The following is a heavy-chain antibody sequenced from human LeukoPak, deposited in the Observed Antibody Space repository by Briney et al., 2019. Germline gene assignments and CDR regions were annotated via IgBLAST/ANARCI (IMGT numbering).Heavy chain of an antibody. V-gene: IGHV4-34*01. CDR2: INHRGIT. CDR3: ARGRIYTSGWYKDA. Sequence: SETLSLTCSVSGGSFSDFYWSWIRQPPGKGLEWIGEINHRGITNYNPSLKSRVTISVDTSKNQFSLKLDSVTAADTVVYYCARGRIYTSGWYKDAWGKGTTVTVSS. CDR1: GGSFSDFY. J-gene: IGHJ6*04. D-gene: IGHD6-19*01.